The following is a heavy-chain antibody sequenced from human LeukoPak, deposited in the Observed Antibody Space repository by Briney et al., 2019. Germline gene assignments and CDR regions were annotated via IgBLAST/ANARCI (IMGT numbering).Heavy chain of an antibody. CDR1: GFTFNSYG. V-gene: IGHV3-30*02. D-gene: IGHD1-26*01. CDR2: IRYDGSKS. Sequence: GGSLRLSCAASGFTFNSYGMHWVRRAPGKGLEGAAFIRYDGSKSYFADSVKGRFALSRDNSKNTLYLQMSSLRPEDTAVYFCAKDGGSGSYFAFDIWGQGTMVTVSS. CDR3: AKDGGSGSYFAFDI. J-gene: IGHJ3*02.